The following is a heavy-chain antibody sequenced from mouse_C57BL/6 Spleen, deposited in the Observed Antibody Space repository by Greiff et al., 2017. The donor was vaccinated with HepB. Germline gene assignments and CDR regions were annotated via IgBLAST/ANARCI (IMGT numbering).Heavy chain of an antibody. J-gene: IGHJ3*01. V-gene: IGHV5-12*01. CDR3: ARRGMVTTEFAY. D-gene: IGHD2-2*01. CDR1: GFTFSDYY. Sequence: DVQLVESGGGLVQPGGSLKLSCAASGFTFSDYYMYWVRQTPEKRLEWVAYISNGGGSTYYPDTVKGRFTISRDNAKNTLYLQMSRLKSEDTAMYYCARRGMVTTEFAYWGQGTLVTVSA. CDR2: ISNGGGST.